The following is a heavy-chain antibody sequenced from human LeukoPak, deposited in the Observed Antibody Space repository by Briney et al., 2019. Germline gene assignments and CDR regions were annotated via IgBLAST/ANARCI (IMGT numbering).Heavy chain of an antibody. Sequence: GGSLRLSCAAYGFTFSSYSMNWVRQAPGKGLEWVSFISTSSSYIYYADSVKGRFTISRDNAKNSLYLQMNSLRAEDTAVYYCARSGIKMVRGVIIKSPYHMDVWGKGTTVTVSS. J-gene: IGHJ6*03. CDR2: ISTSSSYI. D-gene: IGHD3-10*01. CDR3: ARSGIKMVRGVIIKSPYHMDV. CDR1: GFTFSSYS. V-gene: IGHV3-21*01.